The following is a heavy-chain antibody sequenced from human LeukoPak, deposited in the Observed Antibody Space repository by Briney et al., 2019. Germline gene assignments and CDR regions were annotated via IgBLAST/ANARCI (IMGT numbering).Heavy chain of an antibody. Sequence: ASVKXXXXXSXXTFTSYDXXWVRQATGQGLEXXGXINPNSCNTPYAQKFQRTVTMTRNTSISTAYMELSSLRSEDTAVYYCARGGSYYAYTRYFDYWGQGTLVTVSS. CDR3: ARGGSYYAYTRYFDY. D-gene: IGHD1-26*01. CDR1: XXTFTSYD. CDR2: INPNSCNT. J-gene: IGHJ4*02. V-gene: IGHV1-8*01.